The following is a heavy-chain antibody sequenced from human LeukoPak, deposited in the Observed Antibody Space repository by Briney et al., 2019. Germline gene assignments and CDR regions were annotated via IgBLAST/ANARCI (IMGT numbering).Heavy chain of an antibody. J-gene: IGHJ4*02. V-gene: IGHV3-30*02. CDR1: GFTFSSYG. CDR2: IRYDGSNK. CDR3: AKDLSDDFWSGYYFDY. Sequence: GGSLRLSCAASGFTFSSYGMHWVRQAPGKGLEWVAFIRYDGSNKHYADSVEGRFTISRDNSKNTLYLQMNSLRAEDTAVYYCAKDLSDDFWSGYYFDYWGQGTLVTVSS. D-gene: IGHD3-3*01.